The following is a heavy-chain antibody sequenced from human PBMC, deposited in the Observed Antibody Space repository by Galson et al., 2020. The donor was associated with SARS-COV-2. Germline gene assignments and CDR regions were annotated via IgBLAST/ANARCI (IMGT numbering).Heavy chain of an antibody. J-gene: IGHJ4*02. CDR1: GFTFSSYW. CDR2: INSDGSST. Sequence: GESLKISCAASGFTFSSYWMHWVRQAPGKGLVWVSRINSDGSSTSYADSVQGRFTISRDNAKNTLYLQMNSLRAEDTAVYYCARGPIVGATDYWCQGTLVTVSS. V-gene: IGHV3-74*01. CDR3: ARGPIVGATDY. D-gene: IGHD1-26*01.